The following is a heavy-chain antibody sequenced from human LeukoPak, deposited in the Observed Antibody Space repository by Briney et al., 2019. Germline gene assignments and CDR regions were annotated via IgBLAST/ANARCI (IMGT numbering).Heavy chain of an antibody. Sequence: PGGSLRLSCAASGFTFSSYAMSWVRQAPGKGLEWVSSISGSGTGTYHADSVRGRFTISRDNPKNTLYLQMNSPRDEDTAVYYCAKVSSSGWYSPFDYAGQGTLVTVSS. CDR1: GFTFSSYA. CDR3: AKVSSSGWYSPFDY. J-gene: IGHJ4*02. V-gene: IGHV3-23*01. CDR2: ISGSGTGT. D-gene: IGHD6-19*01.